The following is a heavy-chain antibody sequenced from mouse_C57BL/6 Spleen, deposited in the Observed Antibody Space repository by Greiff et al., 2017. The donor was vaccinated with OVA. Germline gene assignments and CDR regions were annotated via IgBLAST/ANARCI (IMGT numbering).Heavy chain of an antibody. V-gene: IGHV1-5*01. CDR2: IYPGNSDT. Sequence: EVQLQQSGTVLARPGASVKMSCKTSGYTFTSYWMHWVKQRPGQGLEWIGAIYPGNSDTSSNQKFKGKAKLTAVTSARTAYMELSSLTNEDSAVYYCTRRDYDYDDYFDYWGQGTTLTVSS. D-gene: IGHD2-4*01. J-gene: IGHJ2*01. CDR1: GYTFTSYW. CDR3: TRRDYDYDDYFDY.